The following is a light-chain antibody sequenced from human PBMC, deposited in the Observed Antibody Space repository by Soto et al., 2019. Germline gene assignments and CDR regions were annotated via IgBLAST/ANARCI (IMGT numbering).Light chain of an antibody. CDR1: SSDVGGYNY. CDR2: EVS. CDR3: SSYAGSSNNLYV. J-gene: IGLJ1*01. Sequence: QSALTQPPSASGSPGQSVTISCTGTSSDVGGYNYVSWYQQHPGKAPKLIISEVSKRPSGVPDRFSGSKSGNTASLTVSGLQAEDEADYYCSSYAGSSNNLYVFGTGTQLTVL. V-gene: IGLV2-8*01.